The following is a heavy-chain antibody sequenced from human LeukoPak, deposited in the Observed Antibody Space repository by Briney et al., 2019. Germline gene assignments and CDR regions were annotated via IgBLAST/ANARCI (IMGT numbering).Heavy chain of an antibody. J-gene: IGHJ6*03. CDR3: ARDVTMVRGVMYYYYMDV. D-gene: IGHD3-10*01. V-gene: IGHV1-2*02. Sequence: GASVKVSCKASGYTFTGYYMHWVRQAPGQGLGWMGWINPNSGGTNYAQKFQGRATMTRDTSISTAYMELSRLRSDDTAVYYCARDVTMVRGVMYYYYMDVWGKGTTVTVSS. CDR1: GYTFTGYY. CDR2: INPNSGGT.